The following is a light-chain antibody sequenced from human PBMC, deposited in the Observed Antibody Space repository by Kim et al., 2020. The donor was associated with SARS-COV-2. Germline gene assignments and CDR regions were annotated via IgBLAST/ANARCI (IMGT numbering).Light chain of an antibody. J-gene: IGLJ3*02. V-gene: IGLV2-11*01. CDR3: CSYAGRYTWL. CDR2: DVS. CDR1: TSDVGRYDY. Sequence: QSALTQPRSVSGSPGQSVTISCAGTTSDVGRYDYVSWYQQYPGKAPQLLIYDVSERPSGVPDRFSGAKSGSTASLTISGLQADDEADYYCCSYAGRYTWLFGGGTNVTVL.